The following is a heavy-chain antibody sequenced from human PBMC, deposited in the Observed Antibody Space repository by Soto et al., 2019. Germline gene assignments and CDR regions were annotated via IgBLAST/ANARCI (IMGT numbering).Heavy chain of an antibody. D-gene: IGHD3-22*01. CDR1: GYSFAGYW. Sequence: GESLKISCTGSGYSFAGYWITWVRQKPGKGLEWMGRIDPSDSQTYYSPSFRGHVTISVTKSITTVFLQWSSLRASDTAMYYCARQIYDSDTGPNFQYYFDSWGQGTPVTVSS. V-gene: IGHV5-10-1*01. J-gene: IGHJ4*02. CDR2: IDPSDSQT. CDR3: ARQIYDSDTGPNFQYYFDS.